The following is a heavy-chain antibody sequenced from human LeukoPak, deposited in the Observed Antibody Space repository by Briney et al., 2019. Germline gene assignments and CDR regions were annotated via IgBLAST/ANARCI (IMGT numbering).Heavy chain of an antibody. V-gene: IGHV1-18*01. D-gene: IGHD3-22*01. CDR1: GYTFTSYG. CDR3: ARTNYYDSYDAFDI. Sequence: ASVKVSCTASGYTFTSYGISWVRQAPGQGLEWMGWISAYNGNTNYAQKLQGRVTMTTDTSTSTAYMELRSLRSDDTAVYYCARTNYYDSYDAFDIWGQGTMVTVSS. CDR2: ISAYNGNT. J-gene: IGHJ3*02.